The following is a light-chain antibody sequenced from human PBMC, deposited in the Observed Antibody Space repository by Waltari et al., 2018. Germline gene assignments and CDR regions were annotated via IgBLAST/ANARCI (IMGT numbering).Light chain of an antibody. CDR3: SSYTTSSAPGV. CDR1: DSDVGSYDF. V-gene: IGLV2-14*01. J-gene: IGLJ1*01. CDR2: EVS. Sequence: QSALTQPASVSGSPGQSITISCSGTDSDVGSYDFVSWYQQHPGNAPHLIIYEVSYRPSGISNRFSASKSGNTASLTISGLQAEDEADYYCSSYTTSSAPGVFGTGTRVTVL.